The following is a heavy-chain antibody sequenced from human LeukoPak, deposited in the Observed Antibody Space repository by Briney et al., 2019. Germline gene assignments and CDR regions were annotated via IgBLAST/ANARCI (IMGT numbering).Heavy chain of an antibody. J-gene: IGHJ4*02. CDR1: GGSISSGGYY. CDR2: IYYSGST. Sequence: SQTLSLTCTVSGGSISSGGYYWSWIRQHPGKGLEWIGYIYYSGSTYYNPSLKSRVTISVDTSKNQFSLKLSSVTAADTAVYYCARGYGDSPYFDYGGQGTLVTVSS. D-gene: IGHD4-17*01. V-gene: IGHV4-31*03. CDR3: ARGYGDSPYFDY.